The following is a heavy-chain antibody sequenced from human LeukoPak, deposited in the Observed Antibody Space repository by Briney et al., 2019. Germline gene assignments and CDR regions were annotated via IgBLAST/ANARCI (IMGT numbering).Heavy chain of an antibody. CDR3: ARFQKNDSSGYYHFDY. D-gene: IGHD3-22*01. CDR2: INHSGST. Sequence: PSETLSLTCAVYGGSFSGYYWSWIRQPPGKGLEWIGEINHSGSTNYNPSLKSRVTISVDTSKNQFSLKLSSVTAADTAVYYCARFQKNDSSGYYHFDYWGQGTLVTVSS. CDR1: GGSFSGYY. V-gene: IGHV4-34*01. J-gene: IGHJ4*02.